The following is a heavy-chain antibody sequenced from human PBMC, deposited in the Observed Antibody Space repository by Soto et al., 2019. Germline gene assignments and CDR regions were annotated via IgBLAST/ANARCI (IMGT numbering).Heavy chain of an antibody. Sequence: QMQLQESGPGLVKPSETLSLTCTVSGVPISSSSHYWGWIRQPPGKGREWIGSIYYSGTTYYNPSLKSRVTISVDTSKNNFSLQLNSVTAADTAVYYCSRHEDGDFGVGWFFDLWGRGTLVSVSS. CDR2: IYYSGTT. V-gene: IGHV4-39*01. CDR3: SRHEDGDFGVGWFFDL. J-gene: IGHJ2*01. CDR1: GVPISSSSHY. D-gene: IGHD4-17*01.